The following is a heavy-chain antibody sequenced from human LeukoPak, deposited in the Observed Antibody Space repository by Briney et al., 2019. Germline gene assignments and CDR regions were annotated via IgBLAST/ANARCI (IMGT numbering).Heavy chain of an antibody. CDR2: IYYSGST. CDR3: ARDLLDYYDSSGYPD. J-gene: IGHJ4*02. D-gene: IGHD3-22*01. V-gene: IGHV4-59*12. Sequence: SETLSLTCTVSGGSISSYYWSWIRQPPGKRLEWIGYIYYSGSTNYNPSLKSRITISVDTSKNQFSLKLSSVTAADTAVYYCARDLLDYYDSSGYPDWGQGTLVTVSS. CDR1: GGSISSYY.